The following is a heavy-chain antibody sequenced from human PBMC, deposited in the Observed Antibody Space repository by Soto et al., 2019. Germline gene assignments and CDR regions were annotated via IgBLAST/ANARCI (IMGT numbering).Heavy chain of an antibody. CDR1: GYSFTSYW. D-gene: IGHD6-13*01. CDR3: ASRPISAAGTGPRYYFDD. Sequence: GESLKISCKGSGYSFTSYWISWVRQMPGKGLEWMGRIDPSDSYTNYSPSFQGHVTISADKSISTAYLQWSSLKASDTAMYYCASRPISAAGTGPRYYFDDWGQGTLVTVSS. V-gene: IGHV5-10-1*01. J-gene: IGHJ4*02. CDR2: IDPSDSYT.